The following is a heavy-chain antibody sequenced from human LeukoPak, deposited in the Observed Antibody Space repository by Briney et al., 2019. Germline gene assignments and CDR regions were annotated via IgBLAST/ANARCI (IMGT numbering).Heavy chain of an antibody. CDR3: ARDKIVGATQFDY. J-gene: IGHJ4*02. D-gene: IGHD1-26*01. CDR1: GFTFSGYW. CDR2: IKQDGSEK. V-gene: IGHV3-7*03. Sequence: PGGSLRLSCAGSGFTFSGYWMSWVRQAPGKGLEWVANIKQDGSEKYYVDSVKGRFTISRDNAKNSLYLQMNTLRAEDTAVYYCARDKIVGATQFDYWGQGTLVTVSS.